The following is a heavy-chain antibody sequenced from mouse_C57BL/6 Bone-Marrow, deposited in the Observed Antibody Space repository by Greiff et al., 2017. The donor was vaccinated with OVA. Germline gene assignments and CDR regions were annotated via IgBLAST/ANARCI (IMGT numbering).Heavy chain of an antibody. J-gene: IGHJ1*03. V-gene: IGHV1-72*01. CDR1: GYTFTSYW. CDR3: ARHPITTVVADRYFDV. Sequence: VQLQQPGAELVKPGASVKLSCKASGYTFTSYWMHWVKQRPGRGLEWIGRIDPNSGGTKYNEKFKSKATLTVDKPSSTAYMQLSSLTSEDSAVYYCARHPITTVVADRYFDVWGTGTTVTVSS. D-gene: IGHD1-1*01. CDR2: IDPNSGGT.